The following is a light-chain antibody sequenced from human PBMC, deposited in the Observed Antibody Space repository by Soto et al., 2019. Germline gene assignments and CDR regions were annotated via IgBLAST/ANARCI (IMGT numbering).Light chain of an antibody. Sequence: EIVMTQSPATLSVSPGERATLSCRASQSVSSNLAWYQQKPGQASRLLIYGASTRATGIPARFSGSGSGTAFTLTISSLQSEDFAVYYCQQYNNWPPLTFGQGTKVEIK. CDR3: QQYNNWPPLT. J-gene: IGKJ1*01. CDR2: GAS. V-gene: IGKV3-15*01. CDR1: QSVSSN.